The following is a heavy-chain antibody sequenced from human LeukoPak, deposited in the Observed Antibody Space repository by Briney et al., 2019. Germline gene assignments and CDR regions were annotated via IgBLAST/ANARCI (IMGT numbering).Heavy chain of an antibody. CDR2: ISYDGSNK. V-gene: IGHV3-30-3*01. CDR3: ARDNSSSTMGIFDY. CDR1: GFPFSSYA. D-gene: IGHD6-6*01. J-gene: IGHJ4*02. Sequence: RSLRLSCASSGFPFSSYAMHWGRQAPGTGLGWVAVISYDGSNKYYADSVKGRFTISRDNSKNTLYLQMNSLRAEDTAVYYCARDNSSSTMGIFDYWGQGTLVTVSS.